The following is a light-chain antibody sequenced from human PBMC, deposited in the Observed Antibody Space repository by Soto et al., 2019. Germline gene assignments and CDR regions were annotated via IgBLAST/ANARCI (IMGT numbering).Light chain of an antibody. CDR2: GAS. Sequence: LTKSPGTVSLSTGARATLSCRASQSVSSNYLAWYQQKPGQAPRRLIYGASSRATGIPDRFSGSGSGTDFTLTISSLQPEDFATYYCQQLNSYPLTFGGGTKWIS. V-gene: IGKV3-20*01. CDR3: QQLNSYPLT. J-gene: IGKJ4*01. CDR1: QSVSSNY.